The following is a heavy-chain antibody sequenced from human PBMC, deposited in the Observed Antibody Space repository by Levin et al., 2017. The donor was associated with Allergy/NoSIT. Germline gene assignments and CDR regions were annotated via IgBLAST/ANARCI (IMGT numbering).Heavy chain of an antibody. D-gene: IGHD6-19*01. CDR3: AKDALEFAVAGYYFDY. CDR1: GFTFSSYG. Sequence: SCAASGFTFSSYGMHWVRQAPGKGLEWVAVISYDGSNKYYADSVKGRFTISRDNSKNTLYLQMNSLRAEDTAVYYCAKDALEFAVAGYYFDYWGQGTLVTVSS. J-gene: IGHJ4*02. CDR2: ISYDGSNK. V-gene: IGHV3-30*18.